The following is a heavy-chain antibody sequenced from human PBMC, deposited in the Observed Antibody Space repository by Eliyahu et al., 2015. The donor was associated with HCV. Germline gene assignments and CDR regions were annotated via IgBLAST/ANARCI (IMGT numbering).Heavy chain of an antibody. J-gene: IGHJ4*02. D-gene: IGHD6-19*01. V-gene: IGHV3-23*01. Sequence: EVQVLESGXGFVQPGGSLRLSCGTSGFTFSDHAMSWFRQAPGKGLEWVSGIYENGDVTFYADSVKGRFTISRDNSRNTVFMQMNSLRVEDTAVYYCARDYPREAVAGPTSSFMDYWGQGTLVTVSS. CDR2: IYENGDVT. CDR3: ARDYPREAVAGPTSSFMDY. CDR1: GFTFSDHA.